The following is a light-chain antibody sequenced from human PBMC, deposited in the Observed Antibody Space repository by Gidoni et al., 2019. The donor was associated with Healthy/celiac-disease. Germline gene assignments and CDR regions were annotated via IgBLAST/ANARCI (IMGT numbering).Light chain of an antibody. V-gene: IGKV1-39*01. J-gene: IGKJ1*01. CDR1: QSISSY. Sequence: DIQMTQSPSSLSASVGDRVTITCRASQSISSYLNWYQQKPGKAPKLLIYAAPSLQSGVPSRFSGSGSGTDFTLTISSLQPEDFATYYCQQSYSTLTWTFXXXTKVEIK. CDR2: AAP. CDR3: QQSYSTLTWT.